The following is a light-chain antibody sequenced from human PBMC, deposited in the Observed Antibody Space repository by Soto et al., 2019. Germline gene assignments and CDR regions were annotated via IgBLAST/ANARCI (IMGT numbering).Light chain of an antibody. V-gene: IGKV3-11*01. CDR2: DAS. CDR3: QQRRYWPVT. J-gene: IGKJ1*01. Sequence: EIVLTQSPAILSVSPGERATLSCRPSQSVSSYFAWYQQKPGQAPRLLIYDASNRATGVPARFSGSGSGTDFTLTISSLEPEDFAVYYCQQRRYWPVTFGQGTKV. CDR1: QSVSSY.